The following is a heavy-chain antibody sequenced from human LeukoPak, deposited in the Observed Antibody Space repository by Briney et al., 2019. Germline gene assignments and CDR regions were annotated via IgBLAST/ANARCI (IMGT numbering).Heavy chain of an antibody. CDR2: ISGSGGST. V-gene: IGHV3-23*01. J-gene: IGHJ4*02. Sequence: GGSLRLSCAASGFTFSSYAMSWVRQAPGKGLEWVSAISGSGGSTYYADSVKGPFTISRDNSKNTLYLQMNSLRAEDTALYYCARTYYYDSSGSYYFDYWGQGTLVTVSS. D-gene: IGHD3-22*01. CDR1: GFTFSSYA. CDR3: ARTYYYDSSGSYYFDY.